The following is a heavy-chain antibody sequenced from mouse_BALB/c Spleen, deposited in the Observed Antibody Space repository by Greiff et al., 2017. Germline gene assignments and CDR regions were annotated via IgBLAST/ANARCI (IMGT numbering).Heavy chain of an antibody. CDR3: ARGMHYYGSSYWYFDV. CDR1: GYSITSDYA. D-gene: IGHD1-1*01. CDR2: ISYSGST. J-gene: IGHJ1*01. Sequence: VQLKESGPGLVKPSQSLSLTCTVTGYSITSDYAWNWIRQFPGNKLEWMGYISYSGSTNYNPSLKSRISITRDTSKNQFFLQLNSVTTEDTATYYCARGMHYYGSSYWYFDVWGAGTTVTVSS. V-gene: IGHV3-2*02.